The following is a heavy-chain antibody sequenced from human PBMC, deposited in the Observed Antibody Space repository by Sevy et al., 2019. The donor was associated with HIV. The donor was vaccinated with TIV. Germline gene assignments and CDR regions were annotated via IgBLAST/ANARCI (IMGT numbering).Heavy chain of an antibody. V-gene: IGHV3-23*01. D-gene: IGHD3-16*01. CDR3: AKCVYAYEYFFDY. J-gene: IGHJ4*02. Sequence: GSLRLSCAASGFTFPINAVGWVRQAPGKGLEWVSLISGSGSSTYYADSVKGRFTISRDNSKNTLYLQMHSLRAEDTAVYYCAKCVYAYEYFFDYWGQGTLVTVSS. CDR2: ISGSGSST. CDR1: GFTFPINA.